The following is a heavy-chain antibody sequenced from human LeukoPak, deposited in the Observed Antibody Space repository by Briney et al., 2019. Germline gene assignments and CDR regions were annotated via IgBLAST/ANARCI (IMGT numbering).Heavy chain of an antibody. D-gene: IGHD3-10*01. J-gene: IGHJ5*02. CDR3: ARQPKSCAPGIFITGKACWFDT. V-gene: IGHV4-39*01. Sequence: SETLSLTCSVSDGSISSGYYYWAWIRQPPGKGPEWIGSIYYSGTTYPNPSLKSRVTISVDTSKNQFSLKLSSVTAADTAVYYCARQPKSCAPGIFITGKACWFDTWGQGTLVTVSP. CDR1: DGSISSGYYY. CDR2: IYYSGTT.